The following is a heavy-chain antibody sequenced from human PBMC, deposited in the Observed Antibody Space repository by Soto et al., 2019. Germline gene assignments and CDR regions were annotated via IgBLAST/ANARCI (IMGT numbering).Heavy chain of an antibody. J-gene: IGHJ3*02. V-gene: IGHV1-69*02. Sequence: SVKVSCKAYGGTFSSYTISSVRQAPGQGLEWMGRIIPILGIANYAQKFQGRVTITADKSTSTAYMELSSLRSEDTAVYYCARVPNDIVVVPAAIRAFDIWGQGTMVTVSS. D-gene: IGHD2-2*02. CDR3: ARVPNDIVVVPAAIRAFDI. CDR1: GGTFSSYT. CDR2: IIPILGIA.